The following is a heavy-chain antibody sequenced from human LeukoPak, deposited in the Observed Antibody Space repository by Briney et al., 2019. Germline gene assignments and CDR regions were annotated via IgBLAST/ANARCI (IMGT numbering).Heavy chain of an antibody. J-gene: IGHJ4*02. D-gene: IGHD5-12*01. CDR1: GFTFSSYA. CDR3: ARASPRYSGYDSKHGIDY. CDR2: ISYDGSNK. V-gene: IGHV3-30*04. Sequence: GRSLRLSCAASGFTFSSYAMHWVRQAPGKGLEWVAVISYDGSNKYYADSVKGRFTISRDNSKNTLYLQMNSLRAEDTAVYYCARASPRYSGYDSKHGIDYWGQGTLVTVSS.